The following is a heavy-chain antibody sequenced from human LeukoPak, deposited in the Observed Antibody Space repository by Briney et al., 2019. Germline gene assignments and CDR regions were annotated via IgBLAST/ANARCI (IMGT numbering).Heavy chain of an antibody. D-gene: IGHD2-2*01. J-gene: IGHJ4*02. CDR2: INHSGST. Sequence: SETLSLTCAVYGGSFSGYYWSWIRQPPGKGLEWIGEINHSGSTNYNPSLKSRVTISEDTSKNQFSLKLSSVTAADTAVYYCARRPIKGIVVVLAAMENFDYWGQGTLVTVSS. CDR3: ARRPIKGIVVVLAAMENFDY. V-gene: IGHV4-34*01. CDR1: GGSFSGYY.